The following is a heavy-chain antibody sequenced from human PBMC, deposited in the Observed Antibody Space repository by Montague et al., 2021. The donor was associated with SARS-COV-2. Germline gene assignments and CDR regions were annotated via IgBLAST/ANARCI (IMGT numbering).Heavy chain of an antibody. D-gene: IGHD4-11*01. CDR2: INHGGNT. V-gene: IGHV4-34*01. Sequence: SETLSLTCAVHGGSFSGYYWNWIRQPPGKGLEWIGEINHGGNTNYNPSLKNRLTISVDTSKNQFSLKLTSVAATDTAVYYCARLRDGVVPSHILGIGPYFSKDDRDVWGKGTTVTVSS. CDR1: GGSFSGYY. CDR3: ARLRDGVVPSHILGIGPYFSKDDRDV. J-gene: IGHJ6*03.